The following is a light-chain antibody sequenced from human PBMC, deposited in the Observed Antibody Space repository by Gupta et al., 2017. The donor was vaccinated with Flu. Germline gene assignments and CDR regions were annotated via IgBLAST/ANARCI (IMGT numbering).Light chain of an antibody. J-gene: IGKJ4*01. CDR3: QQYESSPLT. Sequence: ERATLSCRASQSLPRNPLAWYQQIPGQAPRLLIYGASSRPTAIPDRFRGSGSGTDFTLTISTLEPDDFAVYYCQQYESSPLTFGGGTKVEI. V-gene: IGKV3-20*01. CDR1: QSLPRNP. CDR2: GAS.